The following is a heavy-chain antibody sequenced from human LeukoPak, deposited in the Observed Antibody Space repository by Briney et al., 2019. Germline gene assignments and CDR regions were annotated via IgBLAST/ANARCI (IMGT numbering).Heavy chain of an antibody. CDR3: ARSTTLVATGDY. CDR2: VILFFNSP. V-gene: IGHV1-69*05. Sequence: SVKVSCKASGGTFRAYAITWLRQAPGQGLEWIGGVILFFNSPNYAEKFQGRVTITTDESTSTAYMELRSLRSDDTAVYYCARSTTLVATGDYWGQGTLVSISS. D-gene: IGHD2-8*02. J-gene: IGHJ4*02. CDR1: GGTFRAYA.